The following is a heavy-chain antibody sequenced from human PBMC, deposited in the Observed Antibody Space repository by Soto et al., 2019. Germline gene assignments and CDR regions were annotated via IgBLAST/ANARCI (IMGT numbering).Heavy chain of an antibody. Sequence: QVQLVESGGGVVQPGRSLRLSCAASGFTFNSYAMHWVRQAPGKRLEWVAVISYDGSNKYYADSVKGRFTISRDNSKNTLYLQMNSLRAEDTAVYYCASTKDSFWSGYWDWGQGTLVTVSS. V-gene: IGHV3-30-3*01. CDR2: ISYDGSNK. D-gene: IGHD3-3*01. CDR1: GFTFNSYA. CDR3: ASTKDSFWSGYWD. J-gene: IGHJ4*02.